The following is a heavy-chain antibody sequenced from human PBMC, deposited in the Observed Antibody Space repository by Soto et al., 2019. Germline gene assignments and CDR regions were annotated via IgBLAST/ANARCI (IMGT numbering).Heavy chain of an antibody. V-gene: IGHV3-21*01. CDR3: ARDHSHTHYDFWCGYFQNWFDP. CDR1: GFTFSSYS. J-gene: IGHJ5*02. Sequence: GGSLRLSCAASGFTFSSYSMNWVRQAPGKGLEWVSSISSSSSYIYYADSVKGRFTISRDNAKNSLYLQMNSLRAEDTAVYYCARDHSHTHYDFWCGYFQNWFDPWGQGTLVTVSS. D-gene: IGHD3-3*01. CDR2: ISSSSSYI.